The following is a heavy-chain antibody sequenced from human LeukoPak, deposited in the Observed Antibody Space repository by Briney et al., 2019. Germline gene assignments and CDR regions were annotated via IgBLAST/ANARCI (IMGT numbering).Heavy chain of an antibody. D-gene: IGHD3-10*01. V-gene: IGHV3-66*01. CDR1: GFTVSSNY. CDR2: IYSGGST. J-gene: IGHJ5*02. CDR3: ARDFYGSGENNWFDP. Sequence: GGSLRLSCTASGFTVSSNYMSWVRQAPGKGLEWVSVIYSGGSTYYADSVKGRFTISRDNSKNTLYLQMNSLRAEDTAVYYCARDFYGSGENNWFDPWGQGTLVTVSS.